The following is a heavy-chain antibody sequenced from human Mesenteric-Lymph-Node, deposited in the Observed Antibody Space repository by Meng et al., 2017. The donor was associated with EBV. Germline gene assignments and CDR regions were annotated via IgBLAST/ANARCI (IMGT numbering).Heavy chain of an antibody. V-gene: IGHV3-30*03. CDR1: RFTFSNYN. CDR2: ISDDGSNK. Sequence: QVQLVESGGGVVQPGRSLRLSCAASRFTFSNYNMHWVRQAPGKGLEWVAVISDDGSNKHYANSVKGRFTISRDNSKNTLYLQMNSLRVDDTAVYFCARGGLSGRGYFFDYWGQGTLVTVSS. J-gene: IGHJ4*02. CDR3: ARGGLSGRGYFFDY. D-gene: IGHD3-10*01.